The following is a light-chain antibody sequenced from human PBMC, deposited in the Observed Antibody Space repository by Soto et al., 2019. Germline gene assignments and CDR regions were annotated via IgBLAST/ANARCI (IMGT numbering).Light chain of an antibody. V-gene: IGKV1-39*01. CDR3: QQSYSTPRT. J-gene: IGKJ1*01. CDR1: QSISKY. Sequence: DIQMTQSPSSLSASLGDRVTITCRASQSISKYLHWYQQKPGKAPKLLISAASSLQSGVPSRFSGSGSGTDFTLTISSLQPEDLAIYYCQQSYSTPRTFGQGTRVEIK. CDR2: AAS.